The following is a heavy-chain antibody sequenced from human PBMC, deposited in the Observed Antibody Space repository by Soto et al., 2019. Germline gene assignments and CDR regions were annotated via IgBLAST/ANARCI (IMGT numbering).Heavy chain of an antibody. Sequence: GASVKVSFKAPWYTFTSSEIAWVRQAPGQGLEWMGWISTDNGNTKYAQHLQGRVSMTRDTSTSTAYMDLRSLRSDDTAVYYCARDQGITTLGVYSMYYYGVDGWG. D-gene: IGHD3-3*01. CDR2: ISTDNGNT. CDR3: ARDQGITTLGVYSMYYYGVDG. CDR1: WYTFTSSE. J-gene: IGHJ6*02. V-gene: IGHV1-18*01.